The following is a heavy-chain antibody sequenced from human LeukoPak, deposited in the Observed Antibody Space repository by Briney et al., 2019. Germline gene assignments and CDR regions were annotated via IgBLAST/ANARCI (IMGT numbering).Heavy chain of an antibody. D-gene: IGHD5-18*01. CDR2: IYYSGST. Sequence: PSETLSLTCTVSGGSISSSSYYWGWIRQPPGKGLEGIGSIYYSGSTYYNPSLKSRVTISVDTSKSQFSLKLSSVTAADTAVYYCARVTAIPRLLDYWGQGTLVTVSS. J-gene: IGHJ4*02. CDR3: ARVTAIPRLLDY. V-gene: IGHV4-39*01. CDR1: GGSISSSSYY.